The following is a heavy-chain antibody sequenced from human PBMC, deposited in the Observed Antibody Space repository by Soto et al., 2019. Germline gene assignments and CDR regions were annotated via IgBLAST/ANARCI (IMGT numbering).Heavy chain of an antibody. J-gene: IGHJ5*02. Sequence: SQTLSLTCAISGDSVSSNSAARNWIRQSTSRGLEWLGRTYYRSKWYNDYAVSVKSRITINPDTSKNQFSPQLNSVTPEDTAVYYCARDRIAAAGKANWFDPWGQGTLVTVSS. D-gene: IGHD6-13*01. CDR3: ARDRIAAAGKANWFDP. CDR2: TYYRSKWYN. V-gene: IGHV6-1*01. CDR1: GDSVSSNSAA.